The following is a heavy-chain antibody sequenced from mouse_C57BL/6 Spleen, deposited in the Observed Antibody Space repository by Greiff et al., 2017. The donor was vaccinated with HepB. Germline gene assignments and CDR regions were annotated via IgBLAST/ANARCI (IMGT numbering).Heavy chain of an antibody. J-gene: IGHJ3*01. Sequence: VQLQQSGPELVKPGASVKISCKASGYTFTDYYMNWVKQSHGKSLEWIGDINPNNGGTSYNQKFKGKATLTVDKSSSPAYMELRSLTSEDSAVYYCAREGLRRAGFAYWGQGTLVTVSA. V-gene: IGHV1-26*01. CDR3: AREGLRRAGFAY. CDR2: INPNNGGT. D-gene: IGHD2-4*01. CDR1: GYTFTDYY.